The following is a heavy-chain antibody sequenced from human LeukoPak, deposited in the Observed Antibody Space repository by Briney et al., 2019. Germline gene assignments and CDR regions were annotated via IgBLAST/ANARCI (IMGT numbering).Heavy chain of an antibody. CDR1: GGSIYGSGWH. D-gene: IGHD6-19*01. CDR3: ARDQQWLAKDAFDI. CDR2: IYHSGGT. V-gene: IGHV4-30-2*01. J-gene: IGHJ3*02. Sequence: SETLSLTCSVSGGSIYGSGWHWSWLRQAPGKGLEWIGYIYHSGGTYISPPLTSRVSISVDRSKNQFSLKLSSVTAADTAVYYCARDQQWLAKDAFDIWGQGTMVTVSS.